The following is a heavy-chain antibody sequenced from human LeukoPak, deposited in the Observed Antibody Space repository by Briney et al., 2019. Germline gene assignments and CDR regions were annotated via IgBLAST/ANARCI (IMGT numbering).Heavy chain of an antibody. CDR1: GGSFSGHY. D-gene: IGHD3-10*01. CDR2: INHSGST. V-gene: IGHV4-34*01. J-gene: IGHJ5*02. Sequence: SETLSLTCAVYGGSFSGHYWSWIRQPPGKGLEWIGEINHSGSTNYNPSLKSRVTISVDTSKNQFSLKLSSVTAADTAVYYCARGIGFGSNWFDPWGQGTLVTVSS. CDR3: ARGIGFGSNWFDP.